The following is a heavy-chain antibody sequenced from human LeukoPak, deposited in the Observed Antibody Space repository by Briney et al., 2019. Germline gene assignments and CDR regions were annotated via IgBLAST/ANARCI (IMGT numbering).Heavy chain of an antibody. Sequence: GGSLRLSGAASGFTFSSYAMSWVRQAPGKGLEWVSAISGSGGSTYYADSVKGRFTISRDNSKNTLYLQMNSLRVEDTAVYHCAKVDGRWLPRGAFDLWGQGTMVTVSS. CDR1: GFTFSSYA. CDR2: ISGSGGST. J-gene: IGHJ3*01. CDR3: AKVDGRWLPRGAFDL. V-gene: IGHV3-23*01. D-gene: IGHD6-19*01.